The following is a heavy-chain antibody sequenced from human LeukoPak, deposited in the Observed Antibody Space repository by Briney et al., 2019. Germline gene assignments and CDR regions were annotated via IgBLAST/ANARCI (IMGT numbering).Heavy chain of an antibody. J-gene: IGHJ4*02. CDR3: AKDGPGAVAGPSFDY. Sequence: GSLRLSCAASGFTFSSHSMNWVRQAPGKGLEWVSYISSSSSTIYYADSVKGRFTISRDNAKNTLYMQVNSLRAEDTAVYYCAKDGPGAVAGPSFDYWGQGTLVTVSS. CDR2: ISSSSSTI. V-gene: IGHV3-48*01. CDR1: GFTFSSHS. D-gene: IGHD6-19*01.